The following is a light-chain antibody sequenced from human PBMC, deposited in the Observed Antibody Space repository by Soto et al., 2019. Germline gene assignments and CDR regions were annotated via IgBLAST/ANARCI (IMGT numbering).Light chain of an antibody. CDR2: AAS. V-gene: IGKV3-20*01. CDR3: QQYGGSPWT. Sequence: EIVMTQSPGTLSLSPGERATISCRASQVIGSRYLAWYQQKPGQAPRLLIYAASSRAAGFPDRFSGSGSETDFTLTISRLEPEDFAVYYCQQYGGSPWTFGQGTKVEIK. J-gene: IGKJ1*01. CDR1: QVIGSRY.